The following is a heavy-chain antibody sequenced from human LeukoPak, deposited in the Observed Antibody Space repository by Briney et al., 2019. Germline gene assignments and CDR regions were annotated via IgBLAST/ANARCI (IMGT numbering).Heavy chain of an antibody. J-gene: IGHJ3*02. CDR1: GYTFTGYY. CDR3: ARPRWGQWDAAFDI. CDR2: IIPIFGTA. Sequence: ASVKVSCKASGYTFTGYYMHWVRQAPGQGLEWMGGIIPIFGTANYAQKFQGRVTITADESTSTAYMELSSLRSEDTAVYYCARPRWGQWDAAFDIWGQGTMVTVSS. V-gene: IGHV1-69*13. D-gene: IGHD1-26*01.